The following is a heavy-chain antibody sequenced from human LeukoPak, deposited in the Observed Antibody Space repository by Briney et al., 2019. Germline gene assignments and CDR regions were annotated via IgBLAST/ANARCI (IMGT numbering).Heavy chain of an antibody. CDR1: GGTFSSYA. D-gene: IGHD6-13*01. CDR2: IIPIFGTA. CDR3: ARDAAAATVRD. Sequence: ASVKVSCKASGGTFSSYAISWVRQAPGQGLEWMGRIIPIFGTANYAQKFQGRVTITTDESTSTAYMELGSLRSEDTAVYYCARDAAAATVRDWGQGTLVTVSS. V-gene: IGHV1-69*05. J-gene: IGHJ4*02.